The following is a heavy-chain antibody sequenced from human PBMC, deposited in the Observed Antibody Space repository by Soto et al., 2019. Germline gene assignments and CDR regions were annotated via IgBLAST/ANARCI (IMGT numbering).Heavy chain of an antibody. CDR1: GFTFSSYS. V-gene: IGHV3-48*01. J-gene: IGHJ6*03. D-gene: IGHD6-13*01. Sequence: GGSLRLSCAASGFTFSSYSMNWVRQAPGKGLEWVSYISSSSSTIYYADSVKGRFTISRDNAKNSLYLQMNSLRAEDTAVYYCARAPAYSSSWKEVAYYYYYMDVWGKGTTVTVSS. CDR3: ARAPAYSSSWKEVAYYYYYMDV. CDR2: ISSSSSTI.